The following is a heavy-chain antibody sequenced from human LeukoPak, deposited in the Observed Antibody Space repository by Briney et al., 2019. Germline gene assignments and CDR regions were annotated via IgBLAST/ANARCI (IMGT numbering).Heavy chain of an antibody. CDR2: IYYSGST. CDR1: GGSISSSSYY. Sequence: SETLSLTCTVSGGSISSSSYYWGWIRQPPGKGLEWIGSIYYSGSTYYNPSLKSRVTISVDTSKNQFSLKLSSVTAADTAVYYCASPRYCGGDCYYFDLWGRGILVTVSS. D-gene: IGHD2-21*02. J-gene: IGHJ2*01. CDR3: ASPRYCGGDCYYFDL. V-gene: IGHV4-39*01.